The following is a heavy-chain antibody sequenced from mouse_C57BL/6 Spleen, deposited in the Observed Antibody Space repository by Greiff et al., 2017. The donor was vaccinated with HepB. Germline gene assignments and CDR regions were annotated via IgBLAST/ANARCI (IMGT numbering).Heavy chain of an antibody. V-gene: IGHV1-55*01. D-gene: IGHD2-2*01. J-gene: IGHJ3*01. Sequence: QVQLQQPGAELVKPGASVKMSCKASGYTFTSYWITWVKQRPGQGLEWIGDIYPGSGSTNYNEKFKSKDTLTVDTSSSTAYMQLSSLTSEDSAVYYCARWGDGYDEAWFAYWGQGTLVTVSA. CDR2: IYPGSGST. CDR1: GYTFTSYW. CDR3: ARWGDGYDEAWFAY.